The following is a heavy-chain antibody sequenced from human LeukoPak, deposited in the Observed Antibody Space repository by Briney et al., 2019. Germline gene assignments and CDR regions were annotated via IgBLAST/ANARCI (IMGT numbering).Heavy chain of an antibody. D-gene: IGHD5-18*01. CDR1: GGSFSSSRDY. CDR3: ASYSSGSMFAY. Sequence: PSETLSLTCTVSGGSFSSSRDYWGWIRQPPGKGLEWIGSIYNSGSTSYNPSLKSRVTISVDTSKSQFSLKVRSVTATDTAVYYCASYSSGSMFAYWGQGTLVTVSS. J-gene: IGHJ4*02. V-gene: IGHV4-39*01. CDR2: IYNSGST.